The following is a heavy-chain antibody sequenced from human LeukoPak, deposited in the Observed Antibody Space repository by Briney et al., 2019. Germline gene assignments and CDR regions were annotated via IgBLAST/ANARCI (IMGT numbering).Heavy chain of an antibody. D-gene: IGHD3-3*01. Sequence: PGGSLRLSCAASRFTFSSYSMNWVRQAPGKGLEWVSYISSSSSTIYYADSVKGRFTISRDNSKNTLYLQMNSLRAEDTAVYYCAKGGGLVYDFWSGYYGYYYMDVWGKGTTVTVSS. J-gene: IGHJ6*03. CDR1: RFTFSSYS. CDR2: ISSSSSTI. CDR3: AKGGGLVYDFWSGYYGYYYMDV. V-gene: IGHV3-48*01.